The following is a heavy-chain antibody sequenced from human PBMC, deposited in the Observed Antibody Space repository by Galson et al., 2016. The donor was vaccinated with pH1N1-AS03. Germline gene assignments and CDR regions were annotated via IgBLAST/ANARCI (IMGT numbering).Heavy chain of an antibody. Sequence: LSLTCTVSGGSISSGYYWGWIRQLPGKGLEWMGYIYYSGTTYYNPSLKSRVTISVDMSKNQFSLKLNSVTAADTAVYYCARDRHDYGPDPFDIWGQGTMVTVSS. V-gene: IGHV4-31*03. D-gene: IGHD4-17*01. CDR2: IYYSGTT. CDR1: GGSISSGYY. J-gene: IGHJ3*02. CDR3: ARDRHDYGPDPFDI.